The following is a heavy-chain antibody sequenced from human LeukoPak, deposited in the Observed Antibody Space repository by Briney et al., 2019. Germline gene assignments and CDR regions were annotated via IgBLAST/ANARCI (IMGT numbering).Heavy chain of an antibody. CDR3: ARDGKSSSSPLAYY. V-gene: IGHV4-61*08. D-gene: IGHD6-6*01. CDR1: GGSISSGGYY. Sequence: PSQTLSLTCTVSGGSISSGGYYWSWIRQPPGKGLEWIGYIYYSGSTNYNPSLKSRVTISVDTSKNQFSLKLSSVTAADTAVYYCARDGKSSSSPLAYYWGQGTLVTVSS. CDR2: IYYSGST. J-gene: IGHJ4*02.